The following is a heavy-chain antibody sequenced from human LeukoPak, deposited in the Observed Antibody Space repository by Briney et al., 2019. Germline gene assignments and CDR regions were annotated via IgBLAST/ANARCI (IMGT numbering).Heavy chain of an antibody. J-gene: IGHJ4*02. V-gene: IGHV1-69*04. CDR1: GGTFSSYA. CDR2: IIPILGIA. CDR3: ASPRGVGMATTLQQVKFDY. D-gene: IGHD5-24*01. Sequence: ASVKVSCKASGGTFSSYAISWVRQAPGQGLEWMGRIIPILGIANYAQKFQGRVTITADKSTSTAYMELSSLRSEDTAVYYCASPRGVGMATTLQQVKFDYWGQGTLVTVSS.